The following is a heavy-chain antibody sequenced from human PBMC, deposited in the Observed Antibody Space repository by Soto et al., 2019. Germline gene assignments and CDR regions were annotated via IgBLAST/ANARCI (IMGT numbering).Heavy chain of an antibody. CDR2: ISAYDGYT. V-gene: IGHV1-18*01. J-gene: IGHJ6*02. D-gene: IGHD3-22*01. CDR1: GYTFTSYG. Sequence: QVQLVQSGAEVKKPGASVKVSCKASGYTFTSYGINWVRQAPGQGLEWLGWISAYDGYTNYAQILQGRVSMTTDTSXXTAYMELRSLRSDDTAMYYCARGGFYDGSGARNYYYYGMNVWGQGTTVTVSS. CDR3: ARGGFYDGSGARNYYYYGMNV.